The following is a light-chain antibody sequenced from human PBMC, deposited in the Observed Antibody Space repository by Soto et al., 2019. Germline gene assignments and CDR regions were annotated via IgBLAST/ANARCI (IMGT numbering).Light chain of an antibody. J-gene: IGKJ1*01. CDR2: GAS. CDR1: QSVSIN. V-gene: IGKV3-15*01. CDR3: QQYNNWPPWT. Sequence: EIVMTQSPATLSVSPGERATLSCRASQSVSINLAWYQQKPGQAPRLLIYGASTRATGITARFSGSGSGTEFTLTISSLQSEDFAVYYCQQYNNWPPWTFGQWTKVEIK.